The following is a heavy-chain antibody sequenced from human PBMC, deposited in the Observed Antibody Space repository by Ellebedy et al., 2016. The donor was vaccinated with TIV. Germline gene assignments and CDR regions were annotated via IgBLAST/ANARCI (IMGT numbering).Heavy chain of an antibody. Sequence: PGGSLRLSCAASGFTFSSYSMNWVRQAPGKGLEWVSSISSSSSYIYYADSVKGRFTISRDNAKNSLYLQMNSLRAEDTAVYYCARDYDILTGYLGYYYYGMDVWGQGTTVTVSS. J-gene: IGHJ6*02. CDR1: GFTFSSYS. CDR3: ARDYDILTGYLGYYYYGMDV. V-gene: IGHV3-21*01. D-gene: IGHD3-9*01. CDR2: ISSSSSYI.